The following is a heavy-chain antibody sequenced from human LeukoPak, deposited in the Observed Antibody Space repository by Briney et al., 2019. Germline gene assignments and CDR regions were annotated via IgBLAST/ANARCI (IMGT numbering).Heavy chain of an antibody. Sequence: GGTLRLSCAASGFTFSSYGMHWVRQAPGKGLEWVAVIWYDGSNKYYADSVKGRFTISRDNSKNTLYLQMNSLRAEDTAVYYCARDRKVRGADYYYGMDVWGQGTTVTVSS. D-gene: IGHD3-10*01. J-gene: IGHJ6*02. CDR2: IWYDGSNK. CDR3: ARDRKVRGADYYYGMDV. CDR1: GFTFSSYG. V-gene: IGHV3-33*01.